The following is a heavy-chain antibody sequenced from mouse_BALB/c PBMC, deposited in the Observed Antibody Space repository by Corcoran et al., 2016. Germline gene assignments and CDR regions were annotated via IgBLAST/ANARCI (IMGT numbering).Heavy chain of an antibody. J-gene: IGHJ3*01. CDR3: ARSRDYYGSPWFAY. V-gene: IGHV1-66*01. CDR2: IFPGSGNT. D-gene: IGHD1-1*01. Sequence: QVQLQQSGPELVKPGASVKISCKASGYSFTSYYIHWVKQRPGQGLEWIGWIFPGSGNTKYNEKFKGKATLTADTSSSTAYMQLSSLTSEDSAVYCCARSRDYYGSPWFAYWGQGTLVTVSA. CDR1: GYSFTSYY.